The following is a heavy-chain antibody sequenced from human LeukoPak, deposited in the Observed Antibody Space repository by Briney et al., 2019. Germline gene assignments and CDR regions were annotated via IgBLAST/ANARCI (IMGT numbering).Heavy chain of an antibody. V-gene: IGHV3-21*01. Sequence: PGGSLRLSCAASGFTFSSYSMNWVRQAPGKGLEWVSSISSSSSYIYHADSVKGRFTISRDNAKNSLYLQMNSLRAEDTAVYYCARDPRGIGSGYDRDYWGQGTLVTVSS. J-gene: IGHJ4*02. CDR2: ISSSSSYI. D-gene: IGHD5-12*01. CDR1: GFTFSSYS. CDR3: ARDPRGIGSGYDRDY.